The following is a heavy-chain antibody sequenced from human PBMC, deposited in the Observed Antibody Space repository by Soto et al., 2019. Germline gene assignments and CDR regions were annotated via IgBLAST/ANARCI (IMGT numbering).Heavy chain of an antibody. D-gene: IGHD3-16*01. CDR3: AHSLYDYVWGTNWFDP. CDR2: IYWDDDK. CDR1: GFSLSTSGVG. Sequence: QITLKESGPTLVKPTQTLTLTCTFSGFSLSTSGVGVGWIRQPPGKALEWLALIYWDDDKRYSPSLKSRLTSPKDTSKNQVVLTMTNMDPVDTATYYCAHSLYDYVWGTNWFDPWGQGTLVTVSS. J-gene: IGHJ5*02. V-gene: IGHV2-5*02.